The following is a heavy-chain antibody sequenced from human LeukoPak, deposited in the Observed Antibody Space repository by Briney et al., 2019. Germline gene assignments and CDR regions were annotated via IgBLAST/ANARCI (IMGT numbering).Heavy chain of an antibody. Sequence: ASVNVSCKASGYTFITYGITWVRQAPGQGLEWMGWITPYNGDTNYAQNLQDRVTMTTDTSTSTAYMELRSLRSDDTAVYFCARVAGVSYNYFDSWGQGTRVTVSS. CDR1: GYTFITYG. V-gene: IGHV1-18*01. J-gene: IGHJ4*02. CDR2: ITPYNGDT. CDR3: ARVAGVSYNYFDS. D-gene: IGHD1-26*01.